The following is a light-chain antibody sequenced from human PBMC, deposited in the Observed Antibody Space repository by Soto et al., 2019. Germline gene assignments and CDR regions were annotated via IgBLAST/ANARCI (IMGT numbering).Light chain of an antibody. J-gene: IGKJ5*01. CDR1: QSINNK. Sequence: EIVMTQSPATLSVSPGERVTLSCSASQSINNKVAWYQQKPGQAPRLLIYGASTRATGISARFSGSGSGTEFTLTISSLQSEDFAVYYCQQYSKWPINFGQGTRLEIK. V-gene: IGKV3-15*01. CDR2: GAS. CDR3: QQYSKWPIN.